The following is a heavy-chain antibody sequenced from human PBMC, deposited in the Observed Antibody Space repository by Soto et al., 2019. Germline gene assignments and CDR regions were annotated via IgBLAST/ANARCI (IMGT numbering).Heavy chain of an antibody. Sequence: QITLKESGPTMVKPTQTLTLTCTISGFSLSTSGVGVGWIRQPPGKALEWLALIYWDDDKRYSPSLKSRLTITKDTSKNQVVLTMTNMDPVDTATYYCALTYYGAGSYYNVRGSDPWGQGTLVTVSS. CDR1: GFSLSTSGVG. CDR2: IYWDDDK. J-gene: IGHJ5*02. D-gene: IGHD3-10*01. CDR3: ALTYYGAGSYYNVRGSDP. V-gene: IGHV2-5*02.